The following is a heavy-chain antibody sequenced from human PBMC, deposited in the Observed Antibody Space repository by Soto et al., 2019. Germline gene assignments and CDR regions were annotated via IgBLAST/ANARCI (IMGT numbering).Heavy chain of an antibody. CDR1: GYTLTELS. CDR2: FDPEDGET. Sequence: ASVKVSCKVSGYTLTELSMHWVRQAPGKGLEWMGGFDPEDGETIYAQKFQGRVTMTEDTSTDTAYMELSSLRSEDTAVYYCATVPPGYYDSNGYSLWGQGTLVTVSS. V-gene: IGHV1-24*01. CDR3: ATVPPGYYDSNGYSL. J-gene: IGHJ4*02. D-gene: IGHD3-22*01.